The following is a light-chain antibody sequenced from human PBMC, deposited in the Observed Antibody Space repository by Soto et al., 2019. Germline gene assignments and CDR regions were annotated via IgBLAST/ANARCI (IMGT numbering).Light chain of an antibody. CDR3: QQYNSYWT. CDR2: DTS. Sequence: DIQMTQSPSTLSASVGNRVTITCRASQSIISWLAWYQQKPGKAPKLLIYDTSSLQSGVPSRFSGSGSGTEFTLPIRSLQPDDSATYHCQQYNSYWTFGQGTKVDIK. J-gene: IGKJ1*01. CDR1: QSIISW. V-gene: IGKV1-5*01.